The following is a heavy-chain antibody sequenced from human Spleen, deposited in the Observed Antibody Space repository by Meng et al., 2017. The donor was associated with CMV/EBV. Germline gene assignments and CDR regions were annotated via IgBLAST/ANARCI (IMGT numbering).Heavy chain of an antibody. CDR3: ARDQGPYYDFWSGYPLNWFDP. CDR1: YY. V-gene: IGHV1-18*04. CDR2: VNANSGGT. D-gene: IGHD3-3*01. J-gene: IGHJ5*02. Sequence: YYIPWVRQAPGPGLEWMGWVNANSGGTNYAQKLQGRVTMTTDTSTSTAYMELRSLRSDDTAVYYCARDQGPYYDFWSGYPLNWFDPWGQGTLVTVSS.